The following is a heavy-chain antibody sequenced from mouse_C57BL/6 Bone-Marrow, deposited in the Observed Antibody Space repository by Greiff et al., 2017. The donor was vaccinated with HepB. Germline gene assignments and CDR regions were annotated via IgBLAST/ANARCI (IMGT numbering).Heavy chain of an antibody. D-gene: IGHD2-2*01. CDR3: TPLWLRFDY. Sequence: EVKLVESGAEPVRPGASVKLSCTASGFNIKDDYMHWVKQRPEQGLEWIGWIDPENGDTEYASKFQGKATITADTSSNTAYLQLSSLTSEDTAVYYCTPLWLRFDYWGQGTTLTVSS. CDR1: GFNIKDDY. J-gene: IGHJ2*01. V-gene: IGHV14-4*01. CDR2: IDPENGDT.